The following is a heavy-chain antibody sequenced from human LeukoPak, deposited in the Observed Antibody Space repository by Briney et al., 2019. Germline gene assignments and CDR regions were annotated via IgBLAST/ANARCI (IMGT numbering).Heavy chain of an antibody. Sequence: SETLSLTRTVSGGSISSYYWSWIRQPPGKGLEWIGWISYSGSTNYNPSLKSRVTISLDTSKNQFSLKLSSVTAADTAVYYCARQAYCSSPNCYRFDYWGQGTLVTVSS. CDR1: GGSISSYY. CDR2: ISYSGST. D-gene: IGHD2-2*01. CDR3: ARQAYCSSPNCYRFDY. J-gene: IGHJ4*02. V-gene: IGHV4-59*08.